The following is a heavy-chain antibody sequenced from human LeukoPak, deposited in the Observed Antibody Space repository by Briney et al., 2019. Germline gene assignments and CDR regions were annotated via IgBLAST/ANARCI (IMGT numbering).Heavy chain of an antibody. D-gene: IGHD1-26*01. CDR2: IDSSSYYI. CDR3: TKAGVVGAKAGFDN. Sequence: KSGGSLRLSCAASGFTFSNYEMHWVRQAPGKGLEWVSSIDSSSYYIFYADSAKGRFTISRDNAKNSLDLQMNNLRDEDTAIYYCTKAGVVGAKAGFDNWGPGTLVTVSS. CDR1: GFTFSNYE. V-gene: IGHV3-21*01. J-gene: IGHJ4*02.